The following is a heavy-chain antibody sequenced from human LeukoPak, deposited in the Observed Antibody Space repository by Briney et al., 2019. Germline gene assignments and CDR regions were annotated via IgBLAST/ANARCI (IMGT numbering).Heavy chain of an antibody. Sequence: GGSLRLSCAASGFTFNSYSMNWVRQAPGKGLEWVSYITSSSSTIYYADSVKGRFTISRDNAKNSLYLQMNSLRAEDTAVYYCARDRGSSENWFDPWGQGTLVTVSS. D-gene: IGHD6-6*01. V-gene: IGHV3-48*04. CDR1: GFTFNSYS. CDR3: ARDRGSSENWFDP. J-gene: IGHJ5*02. CDR2: ITSSSSTI.